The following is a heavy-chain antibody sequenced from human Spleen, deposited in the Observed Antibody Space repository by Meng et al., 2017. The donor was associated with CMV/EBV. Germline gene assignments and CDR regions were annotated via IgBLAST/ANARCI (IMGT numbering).Heavy chain of an antibody. CDR1: GATITSGDFC. Sequence: CNVSGATITSGDFCWICNRQPPGQGLEWSVYIYSGGRTSYNPSLRGRVTISTDTSKNQFSLRLSSVPAADTAVYYCANRDYYYGMDVWGQGTTVTVSS. J-gene: IGHJ6*02. CDR3: ANRDYYYGMDV. CDR2: IYSGGRT. V-gene: IGHV4-30-4*08.